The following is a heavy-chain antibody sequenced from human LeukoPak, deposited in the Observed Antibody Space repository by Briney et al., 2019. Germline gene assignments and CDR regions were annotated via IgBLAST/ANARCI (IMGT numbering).Heavy chain of an antibody. CDR1: GYTFTSYD. V-gene: IGHV1-8*01. J-gene: IGHJ4*02. Sequence: GASVKVSCKASGYTFTSYDINWVRQATGQGLEWMGWMNPNSGNTGYAQKFQGRVTMTRNTSISTAYMELSSLRSEDTAVYYCARGDHYDSSGYYSTQDYWGQGTLVTVSS. CDR3: ARGDHYDSSGYYSTQDY. CDR2: MNPNSGNT. D-gene: IGHD3-22*01.